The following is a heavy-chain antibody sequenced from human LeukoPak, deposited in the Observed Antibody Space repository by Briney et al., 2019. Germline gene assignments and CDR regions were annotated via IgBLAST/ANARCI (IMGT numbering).Heavy chain of an antibody. Sequence: ASVKVSCKASGYTFTGYYMHWVRQAPGQGLEGMGWINPNSGGTNYAQKFQGRVTMTRDTSISTAYMELSRLRSDDTAVYYCARGQGIYYYYMDVWGKGTTVTVSS. CDR2: INPNSGGT. CDR3: ARGQGIYYYYMDV. V-gene: IGHV1-2*02. J-gene: IGHJ6*03. CDR1: GYTFTGYY.